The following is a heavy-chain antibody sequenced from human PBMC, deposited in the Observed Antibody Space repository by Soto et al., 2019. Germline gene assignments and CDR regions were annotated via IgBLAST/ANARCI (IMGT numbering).Heavy chain of an antibody. V-gene: IGHV1-8*01. CDR1: GYTFTSYD. J-gene: IGHJ4*02. D-gene: IGHD4-17*01. CDR2: MNPNSGNT. Sequence: QVQLVQSGAEVKKPGASVKVSCKASGYTFTSYDINWVRQATGQGLEWMGWMNPNSGNTGYAQKFQGRVNIARKTSRSTAYMELSSMRSEDTAVYYCATTLYGDNVDYWGQGTLVTVSS. CDR3: ATTLYGDNVDY.